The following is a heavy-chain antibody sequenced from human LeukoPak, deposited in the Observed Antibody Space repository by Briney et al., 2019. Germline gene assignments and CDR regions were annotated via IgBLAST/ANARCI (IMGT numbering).Heavy chain of an antibody. J-gene: IGHJ6*03. CDR2: IYYSGST. Sequence: SETLSLTCTVSGGSISSGGYYWSWIRQHPGKGLEWIGYIYYSGSTYYNPSLKSRVTISVDTSKNQFSLKLSSVTAADTAVYYCASCSSTSCYVWGYYMDVWGKGTTVTVSS. CDR1: GGSISSGGYY. V-gene: IGHV4-31*03. CDR3: ASCSSTSCYVWGYYMDV. D-gene: IGHD2-2*01.